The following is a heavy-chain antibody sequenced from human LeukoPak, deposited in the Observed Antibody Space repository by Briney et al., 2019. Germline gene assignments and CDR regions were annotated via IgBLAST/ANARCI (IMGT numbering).Heavy chain of an antibody. V-gene: IGHV3-74*01. CDR3: ARVVRSIFGVVIIPYDY. CDR2: ITNDGSST. CDR1: GLTFSSHW. Sequence: PGGSLRLSCAASGLTFSSHWMHWIRQAPGKGLVWVSRITNDGSSTTYADSVKGRFTISRDNAKNMLYLQVNSLRAEDTAVYYCARVVRSIFGVVIIPYDYWGQGTLVTVSS. D-gene: IGHD3-3*01. J-gene: IGHJ4*02.